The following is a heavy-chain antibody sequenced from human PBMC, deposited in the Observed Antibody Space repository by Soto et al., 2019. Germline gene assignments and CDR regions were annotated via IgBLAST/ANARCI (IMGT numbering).Heavy chain of an antibody. CDR3: ARGYWVEGYGAGTYFDY. V-gene: IGHV3-7*02. Sequence: PGGSLRLSCSASGFIFSSYWMSWLRQAPGKGLEWVASMNEYGSERYYVDSVKGRFTISRDSSKNTLYLQMNSLRAEDTAVYYCARGYWVEGYGAGTYFDYWGQGTLVTVSS. CDR2: MNEYGSER. D-gene: IGHD3-16*01. CDR1: GFIFSSYW. J-gene: IGHJ4*02.